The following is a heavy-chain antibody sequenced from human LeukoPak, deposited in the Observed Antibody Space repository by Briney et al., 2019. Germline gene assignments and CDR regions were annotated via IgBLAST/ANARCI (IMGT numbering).Heavy chain of an antibody. J-gene: IGHJ4*02. CDR3: AKELSFFGGDPPHYVDY. D-gene: IGHD3-16*02. Sequence: AGGSLRLSCAASGFTFSSYGMHWVRQAPGKGLEWVTFIRYDGSNKYYADSVKGRFTISRDNSKNTLYLQMNSLRSEDTAVYFCAKELSFFGGDPPHYVDYWGQGTLVTVSS. CDR1: GFTFSSYG. V-gene: IGHV3-30*02. CDR2: IRYDGSNK.